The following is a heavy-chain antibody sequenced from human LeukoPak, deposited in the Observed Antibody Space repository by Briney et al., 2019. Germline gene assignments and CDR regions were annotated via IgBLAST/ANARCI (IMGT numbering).Heavy chain of an antibody. CDR2: IYISGST. V-gene: IGHV4-61*01. Sequence: PSETLSLTCTVSGGSVSSGSYYWSWLRQPPGKGLEWIGYIYISGSTNCNPSLKSRVTMSRDTSKNRFSLKLSSVTAADTAVYYCARGGWELELDYWGQGILVTVSS. J-gene: IGHJ4*02. CDR1: GGSVSSGSYY. D-gene: IGHD1-26*01. CDR3: ARGGWELELDY.